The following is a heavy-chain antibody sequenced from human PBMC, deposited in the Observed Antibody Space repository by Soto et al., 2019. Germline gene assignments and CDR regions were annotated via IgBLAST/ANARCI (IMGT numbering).Heavy chain of an antibody. CDR3: TTVPDRMTMIVVVE. J-gene: IGHJ4*02. D-gene: IGHD3-22*01. Sequence: GGSLRLSCAASGFTFSNAWMNWVRQAPGKGLEWVGRIKNKTNGGKQDYAAPVKGRFTISKDDSKNTLYLQMNSLKNEDTAEYYCTTVPDRMTMIVVVEWGQGTLVTVSS. CDR2: IKNKTNGGKQ. V-gene: IGHV3-15*07. CDR1: GFTFSNAW.